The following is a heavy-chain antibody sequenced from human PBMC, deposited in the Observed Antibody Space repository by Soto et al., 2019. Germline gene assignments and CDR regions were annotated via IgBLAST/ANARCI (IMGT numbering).Heavy chain of an antibody. CDR3: ARDSRQSEVEFDY. V-gene: IGHV3-7*05. J-gene: IGHJ4*02. D-gene: IGHD1-1*01. CDR1: GFTFSSYW. CDR2: IKQDGSEK. Sequence: GGSLRLSCAASGFTFSSYWMSWVRQAPGKGLEWVANIKQDGSEKYYVDSVKGRFTISRDNAKNSLYLQMNSLRAEDTAVYYCARDSRQSEVEFDYWGQGTLVTVSS.